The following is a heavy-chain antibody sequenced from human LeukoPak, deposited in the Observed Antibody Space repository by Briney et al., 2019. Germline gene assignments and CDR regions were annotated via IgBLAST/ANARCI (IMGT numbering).Heavy chain of an antibody. CDR1: GFTFSSYS. D-gene: IGHD2-2*01. CDR2: ISSSSSYI. V-gene: IGHV3-21*01. CDR3: ARDSPATGDAFDI. Sequence: NPGGSLRLSCAASGFTFSSYSMNWVRQAPGKGLEWVSSISSSSSYIYYADSVKGRFTTSRDNAKNSLYLQMNSLRAEDTAVYYCARDSPATGDAFDIWGQGTMVTVSS. J-gene: IGHJ3*02.